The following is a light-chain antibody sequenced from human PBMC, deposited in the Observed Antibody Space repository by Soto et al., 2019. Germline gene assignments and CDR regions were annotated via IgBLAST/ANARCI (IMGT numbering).Light chain of an antibody. CDR2: GAS. J-gene: IGKJ5*01. V-gene: IGKV3D-15*01. Sequence: EIVMTQSPATLSVSPGERATLSCRASQSVNIHLAWYQQKPGQAPRLLIYGASARATGIPAKFSGSGSGTDFTLTISRLEPEDFAVFYCQHYDSLPITFGQGTRLEIK. CDR1: QSVNIH. CDR3: QHYDSLPIT.